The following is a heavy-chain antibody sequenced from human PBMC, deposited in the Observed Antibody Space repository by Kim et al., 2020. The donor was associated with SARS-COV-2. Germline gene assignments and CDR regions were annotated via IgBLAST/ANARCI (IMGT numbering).Heavy chain of an antibody. CDR2: IYYSGST. Sequence: SETLSLTCTVSGGSISSGGYYWSWIRQHPGKGLEWIGYIYYSGSTYYNPSLKSRVTISVDTSKNQFSLKPSPVTAADTAVYYCARAPITMIVVVQAFDIWGQGTMVTVSS. CDR3: ARAPITMIVVVQAFDI. D-gene: IGHD3-22*01. J-gene: IGHJ3*02. V-gene: IGHV4-31*03. CDR1: GGSISSGGYY.